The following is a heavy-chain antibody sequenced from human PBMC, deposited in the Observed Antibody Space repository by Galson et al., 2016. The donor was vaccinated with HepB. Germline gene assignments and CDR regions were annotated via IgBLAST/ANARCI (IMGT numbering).Heavy chain of an antibody. V-gene: IGHV3-23*01. Sequence: SLRLSCAASGFTFSTYAMSWVRQAPGKGLEWVSVISGSAGSTYYADSVKGRFTISRDNSKNMLYMQVNSLRAEDTAVYYCAKDYSQYYYDSSGHYVYFDLWGRGTLVTVSS. J-gene: IGHJ2*01. D-gene: IGHD3-22*01. CDR3: AKDYSQYYYDSSGHYVYFDL. CDR1: GFTFSTYA. CDR2: ISGSAGST.